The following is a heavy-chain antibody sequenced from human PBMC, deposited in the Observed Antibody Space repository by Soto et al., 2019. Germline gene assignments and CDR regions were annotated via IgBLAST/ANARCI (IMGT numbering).Heavy chain of an antibody. D-gene: IGHD1-26*01. V-gene: IGHV1-46*03. Sequence: QVQLVQSGAEVKKPGASVKVSCKASGFTFISIHYMHWVRQAPGQGLEWMGLINPNSGATSYAQRVPGRVTLTGDTSTTTLYMDLSSLRSEDTAVYYCARSLASGSQSYWYFDLWGRGTLVTVSS. CDR2: INPNSGAT. J-gene: IGHJ2*01. CDR3: ARSLASGSQSYWYFDL. CDR1: GFTFISIHY.